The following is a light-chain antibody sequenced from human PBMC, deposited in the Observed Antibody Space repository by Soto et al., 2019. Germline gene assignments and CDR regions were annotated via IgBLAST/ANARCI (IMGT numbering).Light chain of an antibody. CDR3: CSDAGSYTS. Sequence: QSVLTQPRSVSGSPGQSVTISCTGTSSDVGAYNYVSWYQQHPGKAPKFIIYDVSQRPSGVPDRFSGSKSGNTASLTISGLQAEDEADYYCCSDAGSYTSFGTGTKVTGL. V-gene: IGLV2-11*01. CDR1: SSDVGAYNY. J-gene: IGLJ1*01. CDR2: DVS.